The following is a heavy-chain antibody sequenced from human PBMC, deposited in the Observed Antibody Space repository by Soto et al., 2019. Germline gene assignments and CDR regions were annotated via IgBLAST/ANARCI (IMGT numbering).Heavy chain of an antibody. CDR2: IYPGDSDT. Sequence: GESLKIAGKGSGYSFTSYCIGWVLQMPWKGLEWMGIIYPGDSDTRYSPSFQGQVTISADKSISTAYLQWSSLKASDTAMYHCARPGDYYDSSGYVVDAFDIWGQGTMVTVSS. CDR1: GYSFTSYC. V-gene: IGHV5-51*01. J-gene: IGHJ3*02. D-gene: IGHD3-22*01. CDR3: ARPGDYYDSSGYVVDAFDI.